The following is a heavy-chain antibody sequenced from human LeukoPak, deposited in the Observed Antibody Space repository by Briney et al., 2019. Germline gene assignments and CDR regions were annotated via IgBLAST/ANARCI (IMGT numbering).Heavy chain of an antibody. CDR1: GYSISSGYY. CDR3: ARDPVAATRTDY. Sequence: SETLSLTCTVSGYSISSGYYWGWIRQPPGKGLEWIGSIYHSGSTYYNPSLKSRVTISVDTSKNQFSLKLSSVTAADTAVYYCARDPVAATRTDYWGQGTLVTVSS. D-gene: IGHD2-15*01. J-gene: IGHJ4*02. V-gene: IGHV4-38-2*02. CDR2: IYHSGST.